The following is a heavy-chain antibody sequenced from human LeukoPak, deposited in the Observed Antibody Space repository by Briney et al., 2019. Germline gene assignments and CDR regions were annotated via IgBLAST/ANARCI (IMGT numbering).Heavy chain of an antibody. CDR3: AGQQQLLLIDP. V-gene: IGHV3-48*01. D-gene: IGHD6-13*01. CDR1: GFILSNYG. Sequence: GGSLRLSCAASGFILSNYGMNWVRQAPGKGLEWVSYISSSSSTIYYADSVKGRFTISRDNAKNSLYLQMNNLRAEDTAVYYCAGQQQLLLIDPWGQGTLVTVSS. J-gene: IGHJ5*02. CDR2: ISSSSSTI.